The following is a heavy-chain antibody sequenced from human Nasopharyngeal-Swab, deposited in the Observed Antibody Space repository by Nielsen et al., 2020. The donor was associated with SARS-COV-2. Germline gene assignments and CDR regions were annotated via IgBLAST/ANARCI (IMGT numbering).Heavy chain of an antibody. J-gene: IGHJ6*02. Sequence: GESLKISCKGSGYSFTSYWIAWVRQMPGKGLEWMGIIYPRDSDTRYSPSFQGQVTISADKSTSTAYLQWSSLKASDTAMYYCVRPEGVATSFKYYFQYGMDVWGQGTMVTVPS. D-gene: IGHD5-12*01. CDR1: GYSFTSYW. CDR2: IYPRDSDT. CDR3: VRPEGVATSFKYYFQYGMDV. V-gene: IGHV5-51*01.